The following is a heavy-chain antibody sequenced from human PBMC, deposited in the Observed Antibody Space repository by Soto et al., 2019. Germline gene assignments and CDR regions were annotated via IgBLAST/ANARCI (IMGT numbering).Heavy chain of an antibody. D-gene: IGHD1-1*01. CDR3: AKNGLSNSPSAIDS. J-gene: IGHJ4*02. CDR2: ITGSGRNT. Sequence: EVQVLEAGGGLAQPGGSLRLSCATSGFTFSSHGMSWVRQAPGKGLDWVSGITGSGRNTYYSDSVKGRFTISRDNSKNTLFLQMNSLRAEDTAVYDCAKNGLSNSPSAIDSWGQGTLVTVSS. V-gene: IGHV3-23*01. CDR1: GFTFSSHG.